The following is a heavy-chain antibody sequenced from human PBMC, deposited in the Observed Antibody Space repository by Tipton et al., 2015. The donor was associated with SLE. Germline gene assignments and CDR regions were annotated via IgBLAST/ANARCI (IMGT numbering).Heavy chain of an antibody. CDR3: ARVTAMGIDY. Sequence: TLSLTCTVSGGSISSHYWSWIRQPPGKGLEWIAYIYYTGSTEYNPSLKSRVTISVDTSRTQFSLSLISVTTADTAVYFCARVTAMGIDYWGQGTLVTVSS. D-gene: IGHD2-21*02. CDR1: GGSISSHY. V-gene: IGHV4-59*11. J-gene: IGHJ4*02. CDR2: IYYTGST.